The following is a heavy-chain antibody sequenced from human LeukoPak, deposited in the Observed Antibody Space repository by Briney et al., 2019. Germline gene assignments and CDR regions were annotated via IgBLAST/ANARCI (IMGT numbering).Heavy chain of an antibody. CDR2: IYYSRSI. CDR3: ARDRWEVKGSYYLYGMEV. V-gene: IGHV4-59*12. Sequence: SETLSLTCTVSGGSISNYYWSWIRQPPGKGLEWIGYIYYSRSINYNPSLKSRVTISVDTSKNQLSLKLSSVTAADKAVYYCARDRWEVKGSYYLYGMEVWGQRATVPLSS. D-gene: IGHD1-26*01. CDR1: GGSISNYY. J-gene: IGHJ6*02.